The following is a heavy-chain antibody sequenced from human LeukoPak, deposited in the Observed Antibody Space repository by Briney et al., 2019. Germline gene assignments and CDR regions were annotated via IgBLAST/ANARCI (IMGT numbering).Heavy chain of an antibody. Sequence: ASVKVSCKASGYTFTSYGISWVRQAPGQGLEWMGWISAYNGNTNYAQKLQGRVTMTTDISTSTAYMELRSLRSDDTAVYYCARAGWGIAARPGNWFDPWGQGTLVTVSS. V-gene: IGHV1-18*01. J-gene: IGHJ5*02. CDR3: ARAGWGIAARPGNWFDP. CDR1: GYTFTSYG. CDR2: ISAYNGNT. D-gene: IGHD6-6*01.